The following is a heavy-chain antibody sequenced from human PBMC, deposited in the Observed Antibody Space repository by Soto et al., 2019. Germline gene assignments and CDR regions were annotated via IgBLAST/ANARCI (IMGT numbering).Heavy chain of an antibody. D-gene: IGHD3-3*01. Sequence: PGGALRLSCAASGFTFSSCGMPWVRQAPGKGLRWLTVISYATSNKYYADSVKGRLTVSRDKSRNTPNLQMNSLRAEDTAVYYCAKDHQHYCDFRSGNYGMDVWGQGTTITVS. CDR1: GFTFSSCG. CDR3: AKDHQHYCDFRSGNYGMDV. V-gene: IGHV3-30*18. J-gene: IGHJ6*02. CDR2: ISYATSNK.